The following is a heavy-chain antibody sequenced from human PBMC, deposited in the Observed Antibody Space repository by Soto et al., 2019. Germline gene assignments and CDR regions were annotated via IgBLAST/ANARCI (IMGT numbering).Heavy chain of an antibody. Sequence: KTSETLSLTCTVSGGSISSGDYYWSWIRQPPGKGLEWIGYIYYSGSTYYNPSLKSRVTISVDTSKNQFSLKLSSVTAADTAVYYCARVRVWRSYGMDVWGQGTTVTVSS. D-gene: IGHD6-6*01. J-gene: IGHJ6*02. V-gene: IGHV4-30-4*01. CDR3: ARVRVWRSYGMDV. CDR2: IYYSGST. CDR1: GGSISSGDYY.